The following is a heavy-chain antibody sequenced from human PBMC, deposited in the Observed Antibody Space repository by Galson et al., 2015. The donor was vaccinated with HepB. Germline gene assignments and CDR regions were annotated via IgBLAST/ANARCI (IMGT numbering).Heavy chain of an antibody. D-gene: IGHD1-1*01. Sequence: SVKVSCKASGGTFSSYAISWVRQAPGQGLEWMGGIIPIFGIANYAQKFQGRVTITADKSTSTAYMELSSLRSEDTAVYYCARVRTTGTAYYYYYYYGVDVWGQGTTVTVSS. CDR3: ARVRTTGTAYYYYYYYGVDV. CDR1: GGTFSSYA. V-gene: IGHV1-69*10. CDR2: IIPIFGIA. J-gene: IGHJ6*02.